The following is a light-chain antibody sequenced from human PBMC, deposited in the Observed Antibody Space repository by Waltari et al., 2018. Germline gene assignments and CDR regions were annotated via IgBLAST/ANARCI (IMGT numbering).Light chain of an antibody. V-gene: IGKV1-39*01. J-gene: IGKJ4*01. CDR3: QQSYSTPLT. Sequence: DIQMTQSPSSLSASVGDSVTITCRASQSISSYLNWYQQKPGKAPTLLIYAASSLQSGVPSRFSGSGSGTDFTRTISSLQPEEFATYYCQQSYSTPLTFGGGTKVEIK. CDR1: QSISSY. CDR2: AAS.